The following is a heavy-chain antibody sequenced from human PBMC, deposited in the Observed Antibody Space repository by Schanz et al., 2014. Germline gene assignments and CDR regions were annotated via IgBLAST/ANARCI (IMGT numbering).Heavy chain of an antibody. Sequence: QLQLVESGGGVVQPGGSLTLSCVASGFTFKNYGIHWVRQALGKGLEWLTFIPFDASNKYYADSVKGRFTISRDNSKNTLHLQMNSLRAEDTAVYHCAKDLPAVAVAPVMTGVCDSWGQGTLVAVSS. D-gene: IGHD6-19*01. V-gene: IGHV3-30*02. CDR3: AKDLPAVAVAPVMTGVCDS. J-gene: IGHJ4*02. CDR2: IPFDASNK. CDR1: GFTFKNYG.